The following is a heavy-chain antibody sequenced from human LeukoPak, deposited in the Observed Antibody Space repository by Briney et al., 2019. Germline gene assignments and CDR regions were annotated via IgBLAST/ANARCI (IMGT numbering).Heavy chain of an antibody. CDR1: GDSIISYY. V-gene: IGHV4-59*01. CDR2: IHHFGRT. D-gene: IGHD5-18*01. CDR3: ARGLWTQPGLVPFNY. Sequence: PSETLSLTCSVSGDSIISYYWNWLRQSPGKGLEWIGYIHHFGRTEYNSSLRSRGTMFLDSSKNQFSLKLTSVTPTDTAVYYCARGLWTQPGLVPFNYWGQGILVTVSS. J-gene: IGHJ4*02.